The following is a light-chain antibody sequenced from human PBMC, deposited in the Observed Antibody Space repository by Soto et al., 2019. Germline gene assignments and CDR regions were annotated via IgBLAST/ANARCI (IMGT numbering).Light chain of an antibody. Sequence: QSVLIQPPSVSGTPGQRVTITCSGSRSNIGTKTVNWYQKLPGSAPKLLIYDNNQRPSGVPDRFSGSKSGTSASRAISGLQSEDEADYYCATWDDSVKGGVFGGGTKLTVL. J-gene: IGLJ3*02. V-gene: IGLV1-44*01. CDR1: RSNIGTKT. CDR3: ATWDDSVKGGV. CDR2: DNN.